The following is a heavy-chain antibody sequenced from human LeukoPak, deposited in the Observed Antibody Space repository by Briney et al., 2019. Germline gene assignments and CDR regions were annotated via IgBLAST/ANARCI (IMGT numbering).Heavy chain of an antibody. CDR3: ASEDVDTGDF. D-gene: IGHD5-18*01. CDR2: ISHDGTNK. CDR1: GFSFSNSA. Sequence: GRSLRLSCAASGFSFSNSAIHWVRQSPAKGLEWLAFISHDGTNKYYSDSVEGRFTVSRHNSLNKAHLQMNSLRPEDTAIYYCASEDVDTGDFWGQGTLVTVSS. V-gene: IGHV3-30*14. J-gene: IGHJ4*02.